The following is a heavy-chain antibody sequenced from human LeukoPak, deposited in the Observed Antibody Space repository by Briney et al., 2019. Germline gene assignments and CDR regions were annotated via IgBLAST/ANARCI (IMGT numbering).Heavy chain of an antibody. J-gene: IGHJ4*02. CDR1: GFTFDDYA. CDR2: ISGDSDYT. V-gene: IGHV3-43*02. D-gene: IGHD3-10*01. CDR3: AKGHGSRTGDFEY. Sequence: PGGSLRLSCASSGFTFDDYAMHWVRQAPGMGLEWVPLISGDSDYTYYADSVKGRFTISRDNSKNSLYLQMNTLRTEDNALYYCAKGHGSRTGDFEYWGQGTLVTVSS.